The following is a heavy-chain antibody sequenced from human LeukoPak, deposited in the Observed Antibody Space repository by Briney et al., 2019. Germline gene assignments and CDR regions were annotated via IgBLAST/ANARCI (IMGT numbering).Heavy chain of an antibody. D-gene: IGHD4-17*01. CDR2: IYYSGST. V-gene: IGHV4-59*01. J-gene: IGHJ4*02. CDR1: GGSINSYY. Sequence: SETLSLTCTVSGGSINSYYWSWIRQPPGKGLEWIGYIYYSGSTNYNPSLKSRVTISVGTSKNQFSLKLSSVTAADTAVYYCASTVTPRKYYFDYWGQGTLVTVSS. CDR3: ASTVTPRKYYFDY.